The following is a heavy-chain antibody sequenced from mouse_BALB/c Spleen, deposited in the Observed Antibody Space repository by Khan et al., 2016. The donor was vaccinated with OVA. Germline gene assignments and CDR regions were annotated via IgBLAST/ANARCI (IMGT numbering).Heavy chain of an antibody. CDR2: IDPSDSET. Sequence: QVQLQQPGAELVRPGASVKLSCKASGYTFTSYWMNWVKQRPGQGLEWIGMIDPSDSETHYNQMFKDKATLTVDKSSSPAYMQTSSLTSEDSAVYYGTRREKYGYDPSWVADWGQGTLVTVSA. V-gene: IGHV1-61*01. D-gene: IGHD2-2*01. CDR3: TRREKYGYDPSWVAD. J-gene: IGHJ3*01. CDR1: GYTFTSYW.